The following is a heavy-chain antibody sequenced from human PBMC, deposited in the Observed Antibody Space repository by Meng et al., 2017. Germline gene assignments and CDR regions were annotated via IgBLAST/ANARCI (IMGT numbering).Heavy chain of an antibody. V-gene: IGHV1-69*05. D-gene: IGHD5-24*01. CDR1: GGTFSSYA. Sequence: SGKVSCKASGGTFSSYAISWVRQAPGQGLEWMGGIIPIFGTANYAQKFQRRVTITTDESTSTAYMELSSLRSEDTAVYYCARAAGLQLPGYFDYWGQGTLVTVSS. CDR3: ARAAGLQLPGYFDY. J-gene: IGHJ4*02. CDR2: IIPIFGTA.